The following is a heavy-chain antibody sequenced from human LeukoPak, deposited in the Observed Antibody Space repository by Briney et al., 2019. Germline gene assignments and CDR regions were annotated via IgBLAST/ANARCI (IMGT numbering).Heavy chain of an antibody. D-gene: IGHD3-3*01. CDR3: ARTYDFGIGPPGDAFDN. J-gene: IGHJ3*02. CDR2: ISSSSSTI. Sequence: PGGSLRLSCAASGFTFSSYSMNWVRQAPGKGLEWVSYISSSSSTIYYADSVQGRFTISRDNAEDSVYLQMNSLRVEDTAVYYCARTYDFGIGPPGDAFDNWGQGTLVTVFS. V-gene: IGHV3-48*01. CDR1: GFTFSSYS.